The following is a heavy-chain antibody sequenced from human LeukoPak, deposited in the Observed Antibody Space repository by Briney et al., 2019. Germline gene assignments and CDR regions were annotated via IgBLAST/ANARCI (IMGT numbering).Heavy chain of an antibody. Sequence: SETLSLTCTVSGGSISSYDWSWIRQPPGKGLEWIGYIYSSGSTSYNPSLKSRVTISRDTSKSQFSLKLSSVTAADTAVYYCARRTRVGWYFDLWGRGTPVTASS. CDR2: IYSSGST. J-gene: IGHJ2*01. CDR3: ARRTRVGWYFDL. CDR1: GGSISSYD. V-gene: IGHV4-59*08. D-gene: IGHD3-10*01.